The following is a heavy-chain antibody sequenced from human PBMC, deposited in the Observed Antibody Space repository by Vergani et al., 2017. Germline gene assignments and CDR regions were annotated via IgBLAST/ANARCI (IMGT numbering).Heavy chain of an antibody. V-gene: IGHV1-69*01. D-gene: IGHD4-17*01. Sequence: QVQLVQSGAEVNKPGSSVKVSCKASGGTFSSYAISWVRQAPGQGLEWMGGIIPIFGTANYAQKFQGRVTITADESTSTAYMELSSLRSEDTAVYYCASRGGDPSYYWYFDLWGRGTLVTVSS. J-gene: IGHJ2*01. CDR3: ASRGGDPSYYWYFDL. CDR2: IIPIFGTA. CDR1: GGTFSSYA.